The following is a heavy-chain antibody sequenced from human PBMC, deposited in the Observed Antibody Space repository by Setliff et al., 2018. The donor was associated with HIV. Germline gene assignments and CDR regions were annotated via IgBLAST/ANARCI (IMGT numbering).Heavy chain of an antibody. D-gene: IGHD6-13*01. CDR1: GFTFSTYS. J-gene: IGHJ6*03. CDR2: ISSSSSYI. CDR3: ARGYSSSWHNDYHYYMDV. V-gene: IGHV3-21*01. Sequence: KPGGSLRLSCAASGFTFSTYSMNWVRQAPGKGLEWVSSISSSSSYIYYADSVKGRFTISRDNAKNSLYLQMNSLRAEDTAVYYCARGYSSSWHNDYHYYMDVWGKGTTVTVSS.